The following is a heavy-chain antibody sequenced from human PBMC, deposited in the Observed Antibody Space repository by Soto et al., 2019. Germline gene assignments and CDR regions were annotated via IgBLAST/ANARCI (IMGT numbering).Heavy chain of an antibody. CDR1: GFICSSYD. V-gene: IGHV3-23*01. Sequence: PGGFPRLSWASSGFICSSYDMRWVRQAPGQGLEWVSTILVDGGTFYVDSVSDRLTIWRDNSKNTVYLQMNKLTAGVAARYNCAKATATGGGAFDICGQGTMVNVSS. J-gene: IGHJ3*02. CDR3: AKATATGGGAFDI. D-gene: IGHD1-1*01. CDR2: ILVDGGT.